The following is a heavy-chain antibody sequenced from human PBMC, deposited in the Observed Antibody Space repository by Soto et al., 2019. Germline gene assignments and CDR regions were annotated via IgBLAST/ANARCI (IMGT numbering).Heavy chain of an antibody. CDR3: AKYGSKSSPHYLDY. Sequence: GGSLRLSCAASGFTFSNAWMSWVRQAPGMGLEWVSSIFGGGGDTYYTDSVKGRFTISRDSSENTVFLQMNSLRAEDTALYYCAKYGSKSSPHYLDYWGQGTLVTVSS. CDR2: IFGGGGDT. CDR1: GFTFSNAW. D-gene: IGHD6-13*01. V-gene: IGHV3-23*01. J-gene: IGHJ4*02.